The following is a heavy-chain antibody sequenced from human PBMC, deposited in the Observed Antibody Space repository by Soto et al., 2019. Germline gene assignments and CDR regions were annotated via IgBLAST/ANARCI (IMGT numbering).Heavy chain of an antibody. Sequence: QVPLVQSGPEMKRPGASVKVSCKASGYTFSSHGILWARQAPGQGLEWLGWISAHNGNTKSAHKIQDRVTLTTDTSTSTAYMELRSLRSDDTAVYYCARSPESDYWGQGTLVSVSS. CDR1: GYTFSSHG. CDR3: ARSPESDY. CDR2: ISAHNGNT. J-gene: IGHJ4*02. V-gene: IGHV1-18*04.